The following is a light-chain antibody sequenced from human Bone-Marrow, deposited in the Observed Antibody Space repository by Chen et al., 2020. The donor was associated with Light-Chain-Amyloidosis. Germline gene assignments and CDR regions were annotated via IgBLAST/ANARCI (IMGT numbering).Light chain of an antibody. V-gene: IGLV3-21*02. CDR2: DES. Sequence: SYVLTQPSSVSVAAGQTATIACGGNNIGSTSVHWYQQTPGQAPLLVVYDESERPSGIPERLCSSTSWYTATLTIRRVAAGDYADYYCQLRDWGSDRPVVGGGSNLTVL. J-gene: IGLJ3*02. CDR1: NIGSTS. CDR3: QLRDWGSDRPV.